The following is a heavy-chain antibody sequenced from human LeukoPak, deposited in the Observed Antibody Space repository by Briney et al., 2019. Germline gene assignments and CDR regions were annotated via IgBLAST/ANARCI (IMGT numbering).Heavy chain of an antibody. CDR3: ARGYFYGLDV. D-gene: IGHD1-14*01. V-gene: IGHV3-23*01. CDR2: ISGSGGST. Sequence: GGSLRLSCAASGFTFSSYAMSWVRQAPGKGLEWVSAISGSGGSTYYADSVKGRFTISRDNAKNSLSLQMNSLRAEDTAVYYCARGYFYGLDVWGKGTTVTVSS. J-gene: IGHJ6*04. CDR1: GFTFSSYA.